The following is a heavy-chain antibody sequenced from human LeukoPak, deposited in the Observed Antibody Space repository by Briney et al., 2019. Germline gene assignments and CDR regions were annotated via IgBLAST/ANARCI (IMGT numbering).Heavy chain of an antibody. J-gene: IGHJ4*02. CDR3: ARASGPIKKNRFDQ. CDR2: IFSDGIRK. V-gene: IGHV3-30*12. D-gene: IGHD1-26*01. CDR1: GFTFSTYG. Sequence: PGGSLRLSCATSGFTFSTYGMEWVRQAPGKGLEWVAIIFSDGIRKYYAESVKGRFTISRDISRSTLYLEMNSLSAEDTAVYYCARASGPIKKNRFDQWGQGTLVTVSS.